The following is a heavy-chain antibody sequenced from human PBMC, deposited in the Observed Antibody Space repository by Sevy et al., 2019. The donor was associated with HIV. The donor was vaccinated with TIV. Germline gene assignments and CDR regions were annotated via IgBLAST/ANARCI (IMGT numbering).Heavy chain of an antibody. Sequence: GGSLRLSCSASGFTFSGSASHWVRQAPGKGLEYVSVISSSGSGTYYAESVKGRFTISRDNSKNTLYLQMRSLRTEDTAVYYCVKDSIFYDSSSGYRPFYYYGMDVWGQGTSVTVSS. CDR1: GFTFSGSA. V-gene: IGHV3-64D*09. J-gene: IGHJ6*02. CDR2: ISSSGSGT. D-gene: IGHD3-3*01. CDR3: VKDSIFYDSSSGYRPFYYYGMDV.